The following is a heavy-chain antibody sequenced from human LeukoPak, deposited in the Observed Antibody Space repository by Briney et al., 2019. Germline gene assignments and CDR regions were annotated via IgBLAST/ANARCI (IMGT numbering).Heavy chain of an antibody. Sequence: SQTLSLTCAISGDSVSSNSAAWNWIRQSPSRGLEWLGRTYYRSKWYNDYAVSVKSRITINPDTSKYQFSLKLSSVTAADTAVYYCVRHMLGVGATVDYWGQGTLVTVSS. D-gene: IGHD1-26*01. CDR3: VRHMLGVGATVDY. CDR2: TYYRSKWYN. V-gene: IGHV6-1*01. CDR1: GDSVSSNSAA. J-gene: IGHJ4*02.